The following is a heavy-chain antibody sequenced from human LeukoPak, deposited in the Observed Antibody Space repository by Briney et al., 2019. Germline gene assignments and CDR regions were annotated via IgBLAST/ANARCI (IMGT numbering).Heavy chain of an antibody. CDR2: IYISGST. J-gene: IGHJ3*02. CDR1: GGSISSGSYY. D-gene: IGHD4-23*01. CDR3: AGTSTVVTREAFDI. Sequence: SETLSLSCTVSGGSISSGSYYWTWIRQPAGTGLEWIGRIYISGSTNYNPALKSRVTISVDTSKNQLSLKLSSVTAADTAVYYCAGTSTVVTREAFDIWGQGTMVTVSS. V-gene: IGHV4-61*02.